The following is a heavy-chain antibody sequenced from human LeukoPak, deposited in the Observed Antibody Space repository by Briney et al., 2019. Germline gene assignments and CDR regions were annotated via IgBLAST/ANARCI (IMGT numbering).Heavy chain of an antibody. CDR1: GYTFTSYY. D-gene: IGHD3-22*01. J-gene: IGHJ6*03. Sequence: GASVKVSCKASGYTFTSYYMHWVRQAPGQGLEWTGIINPSGGSTSYAQKFQGRVTMTRDMSTSTVYMELSSLRSEDTAVYYCATDYYDSSAYQNYYMDVWGKGTTVTVS. CDR3: ATDYYDSSAYQNYYMDV. V-gene: IGHV1-46*01. CDR2: INPSGGST.